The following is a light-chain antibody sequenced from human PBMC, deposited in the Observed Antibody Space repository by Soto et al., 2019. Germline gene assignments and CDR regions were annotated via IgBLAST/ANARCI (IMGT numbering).Light chain of an antibody. CDR1: QTISTY. Sequence: DIQMTQSPSSLSASVGDRVTITCRTSQTISTYLNWYQQKPGKAPELLIYAASSLKRGVSSRFSGSGSGTDFTLTISTLQPEDSATYNSRQTYNIPWTFGQGTKVDI. V-gene: IGKV1-39*01. CDR2: AAS. J-gene: IGKJ1*01. CDR3: RQTYNIPWT.